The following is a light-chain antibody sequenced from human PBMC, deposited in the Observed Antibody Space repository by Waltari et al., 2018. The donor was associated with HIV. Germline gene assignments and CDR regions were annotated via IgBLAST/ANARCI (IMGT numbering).Light chain of an antibody. Sequence: QSALTQPPSVSGAPGQRVTITCTGNRSQHGAGFTVHRYQHLPGPAPKHLGHRDINRPSGVPDRFSGSKSGTSASLVITGLQAEDEADYYCQSYDSSLRASVFGGGTKLTVL. CDR3: QSYDSSLRASV. J-gene: IGLJ2*01. CDR2: RDI. V-gene: IGLV1-40*01. CDR1: RSQHGAGFT.